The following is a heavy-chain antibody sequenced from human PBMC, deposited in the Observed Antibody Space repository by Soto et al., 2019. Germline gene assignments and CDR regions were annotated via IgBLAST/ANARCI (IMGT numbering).Heavy chain of an antibody. V-gene: IGHV3-74*01. Sequence: GGSLRLSCAASGFTFSSYWMSWVRQAPGKGLEWVSRINSEGTFTPYADSVKGRFTVSRDNAKNTLYLQMHSLRAEDTALYFCVRDRGYPDSFDVWGRGTMVTVSS. CDR1: GFTFSSYW. D-gene: IGHD1-1*01. J-gene: IGHJ3*01. CDR3: VRDRGYPDSFDV. CDR2: INSEGTFT.